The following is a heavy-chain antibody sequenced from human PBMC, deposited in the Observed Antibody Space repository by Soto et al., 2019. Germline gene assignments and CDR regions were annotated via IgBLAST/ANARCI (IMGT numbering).Heavy chain of an antibody. J-gene: IGHJ6*02. Sequence: SQTLSLTCAISGDSVSSNSAAWNWIRQSPSRGLEWLGRTYYRSKWYNDYAVSVKSRITINPDTSKNQFSLQLNSVTPEDTAVYYCARAPLIVATYSFYYYYGMDVWGQGTRVTVSS. V-gene: IGHV6-1*01. CDR2: TYYRSKWYN. CDR1: GDSVSSNSAA. CDR3: ARAPLIVATYSFYYYYGMDV. D-gene: IGHD5-12*01.